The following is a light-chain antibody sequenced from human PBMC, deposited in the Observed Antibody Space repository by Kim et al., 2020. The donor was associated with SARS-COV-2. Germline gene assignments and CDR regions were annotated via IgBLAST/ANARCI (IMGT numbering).Light chain of an antibody. CDR2: GAS. CDR1: QSVSSN. Sequence: APVERATPSCGASQSVSSNLAWYQQKPGQAPRLLIYGASTRATGIPARFSGSGSGTEFTLTISSLQSEDFAVYYCQQYNNWPSWTFGQGTKVDIK. V-gene: IGKV3-15*01. J-gene: IGKJ1*01. CDR3: QQYNNWPSWT.